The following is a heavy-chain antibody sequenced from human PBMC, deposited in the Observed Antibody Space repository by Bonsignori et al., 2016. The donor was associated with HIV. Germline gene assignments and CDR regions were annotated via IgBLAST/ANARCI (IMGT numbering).Heavy chain of an antibody. V-gene: IGHV3-53*01. CDR3: ARGDQLKTTENWFDP. CDR2: IYSGGST. D-gene: IGHD4-17*01. Sequence: VRQAPGKGLEWVSVIYSGGSTYYADSVKGRFTISRDNSKNTLYLQMNSLRAEDTAVYYCARGDQLKTTENWFDPWGQGTLVTVSS. J-gene: IGHJ5*02.